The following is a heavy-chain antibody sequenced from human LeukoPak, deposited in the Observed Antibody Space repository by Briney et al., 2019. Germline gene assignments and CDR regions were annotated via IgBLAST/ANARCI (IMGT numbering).Heavy chain of an antibody. Sequence: MSGGSLRLSCVASGFTFRTYTMNWVRQAPGKGLEWVSSISVSSTDIYYADSVKGRFTISRGNAKNSLYLQMISLRAEDTAIYYCARDSTYYDSSGYDYYYGMDVWGQGTMVTVSS. CDR1: GFTFRTYT. CDR2: ISVSSTDI. CDR3: ARDSTYYDSSGYDYYYGMDV. D-gene: IGHD3-22*01. V-gene: IGHV3-21*06. J-gene: IGHJ6*02.